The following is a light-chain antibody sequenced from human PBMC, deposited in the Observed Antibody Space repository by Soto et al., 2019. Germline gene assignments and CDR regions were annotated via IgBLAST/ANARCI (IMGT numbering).Light chain of an antibody. J-gene: IGKJ4*01. V-gene: IGKV1-9*01. CDR1: QGIRSY. CDR3: QQHNSFPRA. Sequence: IQLTQSPSSLSASVGDRVTITCRASQGIRSYLAWYQQKPGKAPKLLIYSASTLQSGVPSRFSGSGSGTDFTLTIRSLQPQDFAIYYSQQHNSFPRAVGGGTKVDSK. CDR2: SAS.